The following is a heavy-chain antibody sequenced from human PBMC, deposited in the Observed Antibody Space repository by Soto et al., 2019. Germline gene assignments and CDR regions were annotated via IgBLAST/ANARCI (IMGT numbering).Heavy chain of an antibody. CDR3: ARDSPPSDY. J-gene: IGHJ4*02. V-gene: IGHV1-3*01. CDR2: INAGNGNR. CDR1: GYTFSSYA. Sequence: VSVKVSCKASGYTFSSYAMHWLRQAPGQRLEWMGWINAGNGNRKYSQKFQGRVTITRDTSASTAYMELSSLRSEDTAVYYCARDSPPSDYWGQGTLVTVSS.